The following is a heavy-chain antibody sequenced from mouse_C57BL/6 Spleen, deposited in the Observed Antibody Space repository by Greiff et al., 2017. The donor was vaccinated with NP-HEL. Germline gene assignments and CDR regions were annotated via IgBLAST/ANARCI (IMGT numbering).Heavy chain of an antibody. D-gene: IGHD2-14*01. CDR2: INSNSGYT. J-gene: IGHJ2*01. CDR1: GYTFTSYS. Sequence: QVQLLQSGAELARPGASVKMSCKASGYTFTSYSMHWVKQRPGQGLEWIGYINSNSGYTKYNQTFKDKSTFTADKSSSTAYMQLSSLTSEDSAVYYCARSRYDEGVYFGCWGQGATRPVSS. V-gene: IGHV1-4*01. CDR3: ARSRYDEGVYFGC.